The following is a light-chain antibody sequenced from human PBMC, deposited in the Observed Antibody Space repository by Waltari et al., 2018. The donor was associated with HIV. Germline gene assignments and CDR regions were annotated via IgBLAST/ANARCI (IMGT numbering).Light chain of an antibody. Sequence: QSVMTQPPSASGTPGQRVTISCSGSSPQIGSNYVNCYQQLPGTTPKLLIYRNNQRPSGVPDRFSGSKSGTSASLAISGLRSDDEADYYCAAWDDSLSGLYVFGTGTKVTVL. CDR1: SPQIGSNY. J-gene: IGLJ1*01. CDR2: RNN. V-gene: IGLV1-47*01. CDR3: AAWDDSLSGLYV.